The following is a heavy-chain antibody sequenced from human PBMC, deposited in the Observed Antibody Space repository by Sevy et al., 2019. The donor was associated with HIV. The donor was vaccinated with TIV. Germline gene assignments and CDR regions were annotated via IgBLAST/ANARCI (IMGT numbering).Heavy chain of an antibody. CDR3: ARSSLVVSGSYGMDV. CDR1: GFTCNTYA. CDR2: ISYDGSYE. V-gene: IGHV3-30*04. J-gene: IGHJ6*02. Sequence: GGSLRLSCAASGFTCNTYAMHWVRQAPGKGLEWVALISYDGSYEYYADSVEGRFTISRDNSKNTLYLQMNSLRAEDTAVYYCARSSLVVSGSYGMDVWGQGTTVTVSS. D-gene: IGHD3-22*01.